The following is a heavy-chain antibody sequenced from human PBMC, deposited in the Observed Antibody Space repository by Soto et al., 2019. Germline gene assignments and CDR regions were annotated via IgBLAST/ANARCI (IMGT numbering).Heavy chain of an antibody. CDR2: IKQDGSEK. CDR3: ARAGRGYSRSWCDY. Sequence: GGSLRLSCAASGFTFSSYWMSWVRQAPGKGLEWVANIKQDGSEKYYVDSVKGRFTISRDNAKNSLYLQMNSLRAEDTAVYYCARAGRGYSRSWCDYWGQGTLVTVSS. CDR1: GFTFSSYW. J-gene: IGHJ4*02. D-gene: IGHD6-13*01. V-gene: IGHV3-7*01.